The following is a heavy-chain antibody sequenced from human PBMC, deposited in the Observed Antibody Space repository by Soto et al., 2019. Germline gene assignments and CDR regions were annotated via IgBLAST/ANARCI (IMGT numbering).Heavy chain of an antibody. CDR3: AHAYGGRSLY. CDR2: IYWDDTK. Sequence: QITLKESGPTLVKPTQTLTLTCTFSGFSLGTDRVGVGWIRQPPGKALEWLSFIYWDDTKTYRPSLKSRLTVTKDTSKNQVALTMSSMDPVDTAAYYFAHAYGGRSLYWGQGTLVTVSS. J-gene: IGHJ4*02. CDR1: GFSLGTDRVG. D-gene: IGHD3-10*01. V-gene: IGHV2-5*02.